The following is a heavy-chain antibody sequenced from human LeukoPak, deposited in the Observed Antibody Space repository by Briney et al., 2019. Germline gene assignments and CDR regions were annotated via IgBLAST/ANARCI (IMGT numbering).Heavy chain of an antibody. J-gene: IGHJ6*03. Sequence: GGSLRLSCAASGFSFSTYTMNWVRQAPGKGLEWVSYLSSTSTYISYADSLKGRFTISRDNAKNSLYLQMNSLKAADTAVYYXXXXXXXXNGLXSXXXDVXGRGTTVIVSS. V-gene: IGHV3-21*01. CDR3: XXXXXXXNGLXSXXXDV. CDR2: LSSTSTYI. CDR1: GFSFSTYT. D-gene: IGHD2/OR15-2a*01.